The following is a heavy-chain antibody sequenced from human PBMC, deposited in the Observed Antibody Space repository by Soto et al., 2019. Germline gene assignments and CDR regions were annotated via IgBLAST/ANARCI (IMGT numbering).Heavy chain of an antibody. CDR2: INSDGSST. Sequence: EVQLVESGGGLVQPGGSLRLSCAASGFTFSSYWMHWVRQAPGKGLVWVSRINSDGSSTSYADSVKGRFTISRDNAKNPLYLQMNSLRAEDTAVYYCATIDFWTHYYYYGMDVWGQGTTVTVSS. J-gene: IGHJ6*02. CDR1: GFTFSSYW. D-gene: IGHD3-3*01. CDR3: ATIDFWTHYYYYGMDV. V-gene: IGHV3-74*01.